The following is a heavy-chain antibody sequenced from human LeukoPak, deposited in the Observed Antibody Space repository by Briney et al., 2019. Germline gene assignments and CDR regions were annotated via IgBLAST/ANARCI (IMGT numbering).Heavy chain of an antibody. CDR2: ISLRGLT. CDR1: GGSISSTNW. Sequence: SETLSLTCGVSGGSISSTNWWSWVRQPPGQGLEWIGEISLRGLTNYNPSLKSRLTISIDTSENQFSLKLSSVTAADTAVYYCAREYSSSSGRRAFDIWGQGTMVTVSS. J-gene: IGHJ3*02. D-gene: IGHD6-6*01. CDR3: AREYSSSSGRRAFDI. V-gene: IGHV4-4*02.